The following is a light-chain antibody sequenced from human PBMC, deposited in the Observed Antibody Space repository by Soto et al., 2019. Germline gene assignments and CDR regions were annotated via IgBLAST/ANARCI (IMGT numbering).Light chain of an antibody. J-gene: IGKJ5*01. Sequence: LTKSQVTLSLSPGERATLSCRASQSFRGLLAWYQQKPGQAPRLLIYDAYNRATGIPPRFSGSGSGTDFTLTISSLQPEDAAVYYCQECHMWPITFGQGTRLEIK. CDR1: QSFRGL. CDR2: DAY. CDR3: QECHMWPIT. V-gene: IGKV3-11*01.